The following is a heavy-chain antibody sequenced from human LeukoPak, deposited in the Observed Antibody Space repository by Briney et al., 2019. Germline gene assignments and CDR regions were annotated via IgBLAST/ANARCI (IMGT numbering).Heavy chain of an antibody. J-gene: IGHJ4*02. CDR3: ARHLTVALDY. Sequence: SETLSLTCTVSGGSISSYYWSWIRQPPGEGLEWIGYIYYSGSTNYNPSLKSRVTISVDTSKNQFSLKLSSVTAADTAVYYCARHLTVALDYWGQGTLVTVSS. D-gene: IGHD4-23*01. CDR2: IYYSGST. CDR1: GGSISSYY. V-gene: IGHV4-59*08.